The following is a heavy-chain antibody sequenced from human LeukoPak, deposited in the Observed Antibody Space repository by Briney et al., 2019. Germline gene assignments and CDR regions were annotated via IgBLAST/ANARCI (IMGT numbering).Heavy chain of an antibody. CDR2: IYYSGST. CDR1: GGSVSRGSYY. D-gene: IGHD6-19*01. CDR3: ARDSIAVAGPGEAFDI. Sequence: PSETLSLTCTVSGGSVSRGSYYWSWIRQPPGKGLEWIGYIYYSGSTNYNPSLKSRVTISVDTSKNQFSLKLSSVTAADTAVYYCARDSIAVAGPGEAFDIWGQGTMVTVSS. V-gene: IGHV4-61*01. J-gene: IGHJ3*02.